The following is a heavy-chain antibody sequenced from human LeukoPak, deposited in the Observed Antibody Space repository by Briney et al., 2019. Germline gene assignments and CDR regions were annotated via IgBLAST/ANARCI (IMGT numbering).Heavy chain of an antibody. CDR1: GFTFSDHA. CDR3: ARDGAARLLRYYYYMDV. V-gene: IGHV3-30*04. CDR2: ISHDRFNQ. D-gene: IGHD6-6*01. Sequence: GRSLRLSCAATGFTFSDHAVHWVRQAPGKGLEWVAVISHDRFNQKYADSVKGRFTVSRDNSENMQFLQMNALRPEDTAVYYCARDGAARLLRYYYYMDVWGKGTTVTVS. J-gene: IGHJ6*03.